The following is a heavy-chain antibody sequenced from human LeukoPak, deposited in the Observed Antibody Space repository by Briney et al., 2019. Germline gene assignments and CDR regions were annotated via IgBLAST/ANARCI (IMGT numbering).Heavy chain of an antibody. CDR3: ARHLEVVVITLWSPYYFDY. V-gene: IGHV4-39*01. D-gene: IGHD3-22*01. Sequence: TSETLSLTCTVSGGSISSSSYYWGWIRQPPGKGLEWIGSIYYSGSTYYSPSLKSRVTISVDTSKNQFSLKLSSVTAADTAVYYCARHLEVVVITLWSPYYFDYWGQGTLVTVSS. J-gene: IGHJ4*02. CDR2: IYYSGST. CDR1: GGSISSSSYY.